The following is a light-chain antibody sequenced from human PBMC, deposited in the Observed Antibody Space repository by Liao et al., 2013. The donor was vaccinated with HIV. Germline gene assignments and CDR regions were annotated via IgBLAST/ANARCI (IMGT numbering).Light chain of an antibody. V-gene: IGLV3-1*01. CDR2: QDT. CDR1: KLGDKY. J-gene: IGLJ1*01. Sequence: SYDLTQPPSVSVSPGQTASITCSGDKLGDKYTCWYQQKPGQSPVLVIYQDTKRPSGIPERFSGSQSGNTATLAISGAQAMDEADYYCQAWDIGTGVFGTGTKVTV. CDR3: QAWDIGTGV.